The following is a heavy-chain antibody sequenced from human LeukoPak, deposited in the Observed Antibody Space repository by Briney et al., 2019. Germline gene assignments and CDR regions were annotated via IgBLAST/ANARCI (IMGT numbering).Heavy chain of an antibody. J-gene: IGHJ4*02. CDR2: IRYDGSNK. CDR3: AKAGAMILQHYFDY. CDR1: GFTFSSHG. D-gene: IGHD3-22*01. Sequence: GGSLRLSCAASGFTFSSHGMHWVRQTPAKGLEWVAFIRYDGSNKYYADSVMGRFTISRDNSQNTLYLQMNSLTTEDTAVYYCAKAGAMILQHYFDYWGQGTLVTVSS. V-gene: IGHV3-30*02.